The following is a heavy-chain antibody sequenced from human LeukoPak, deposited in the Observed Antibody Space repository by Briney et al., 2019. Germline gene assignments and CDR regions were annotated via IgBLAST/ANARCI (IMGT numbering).Heavy chain of an antibody. CDR1: GGYIITSGHY. D-gene: IGHD4-23*01. CDR2: IYYTGVT. V-gene: IGHV4-39*07. CDR3: ARERSSSGGHSWFDP. Sequence: SETLSLTCTVSGGYIITSGHYWGWIRQPPGKGLEWIGSIYYTGVTSTNPFFRSRMSISVDTSRNQFSLNLTSVTAADAAVYYCARERSSSGGHSWFDPWGQGTLVTVSS. J-gene: IGHJ5*02.